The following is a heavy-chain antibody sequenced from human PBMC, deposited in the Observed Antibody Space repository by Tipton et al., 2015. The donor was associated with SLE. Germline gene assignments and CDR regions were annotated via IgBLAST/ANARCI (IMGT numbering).Heavy chain of an antibody. V-gene: IGHV3-11*04. J-gene: IGHJ6*03. CDR3: ATWIYDSSGWGMDV. CDR1: GFTFSDYY. D-gene: IGHD3-22*01. CDR2: ISSSGSTI. Sequence: SLRLSCAASGFTFSDYYMSWIRQAPGKGLEWVSYISSSGSTIYYADSVKGRFTISRDNAKNSLYLQMNSLRAEDTAVYYCATWIYDSSGWGMDVWGKGTTVTVSS.